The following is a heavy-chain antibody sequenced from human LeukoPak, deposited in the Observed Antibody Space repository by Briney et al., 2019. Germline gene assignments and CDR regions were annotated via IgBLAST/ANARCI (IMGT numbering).Heavy chain of an antibody. J-gene: IGHJ3*02. CDR2: ISSSGGST. Sequence: GGSLRLSCAASGFTFSTYALSWVRQAPGEGLEWVSSISSSGGSTYYADSVKGRFTISRDNSKNTLYLQMNSLRAEDTAVYYCAKDQDDFWSGYLWSAFDIWGQGTMVTVSS. D-gene: IGHD3-3*01. CDR3: AKDQDDFWSGYLWSAFDI. CDR1: GFTFSTYA. V-gene: IGHV3-23*01.